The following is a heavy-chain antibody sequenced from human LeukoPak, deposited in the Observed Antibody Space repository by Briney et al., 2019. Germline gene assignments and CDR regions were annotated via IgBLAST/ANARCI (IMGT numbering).Heavy chain of an antibody. D-gene: IGHD4-23*01. J-gene: IGHJ4*02. CDR2: ISANNGNR. CDR1: GYTFTNYG. CDR3: ARQGYGGHSRGAADY. Sequence: ASVRVSCKASGYTFTNYGISWVRQAPGQGLEWMGWISANNGNRNYALKLQDRVSMTTDTSTSTAYMELRSLRSDDTAVYYCARQGYGGHSRGAADYWGQGTLVTVSS. V-gene: IGHV1-18*01.